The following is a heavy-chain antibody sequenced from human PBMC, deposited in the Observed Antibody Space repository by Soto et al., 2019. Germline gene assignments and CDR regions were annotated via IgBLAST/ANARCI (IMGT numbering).Heavy chain of an antibody. Sequence: DVHLLQSGGGLVQPGGSLRLSCAASGFSFSSFALSWVRQSPGKGLEWVAAVSGRGGDTYYANSVKGRFTISRDNSQNTLFLQMNSLRAEDSAIYYCAKDPNYDFWSGFSAVYLDYWGQGTLVTVSS. J-gene: IGHJ4*02. D-gene: IGHD3-3*01. CDR3: AKDPNYDFWSGFSAVYLDY. V-gene: IGHV3-23*01. CDR2: VSGRGGDT. CDR1: GFSFSSFA.